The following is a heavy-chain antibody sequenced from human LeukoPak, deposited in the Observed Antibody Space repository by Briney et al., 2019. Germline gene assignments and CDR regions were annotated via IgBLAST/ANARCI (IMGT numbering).Heavy chain of an antibody. V-gene: IGHV3-21*01. D-gene: IGHD5-24*01. J-gene: IGHJ3*02. CDR3: ARGKLRDGAFDI. CDR2: ISSSSSYI. Sequence: PGGSLRLSCAASGFTFSSYSMSWVRQAPGKGLEWVSSISSSSSYIYYADSVKGRFTISRDNAKNSLYLQMNSLRAEDTAVYYCARGKLRDGAFDIWGQGTMVTVSS. CDR1: GFTFSSYS.